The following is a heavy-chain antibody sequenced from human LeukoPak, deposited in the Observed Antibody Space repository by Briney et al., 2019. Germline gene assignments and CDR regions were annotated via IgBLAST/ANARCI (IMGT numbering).Heavy chain of an antibody. V-gene: IGHV3-23*01. CDR3: AKGVGSSWYNWFDP. CDR1: GFTFSSYA. CDR2: ISGSDGST. D-gene: IGHD6-13*01. Sequence: GGSLRLSCADSGFTFSSYAMSWVRQAPGKGLEWVSTISGSDGSTYYADSVKGRFTISRDNSKNTLYLQMNSLRAEDTAVYYCAKGVGSSWYNWFDPWGQGTLVTVSS. J-gene: IGHJ5*02.